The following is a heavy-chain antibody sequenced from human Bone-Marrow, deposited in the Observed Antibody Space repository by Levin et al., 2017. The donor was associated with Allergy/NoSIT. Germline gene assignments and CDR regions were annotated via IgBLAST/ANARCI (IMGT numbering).Heavy chain of an antibody. Sequence: ASVKVSCKASGYTFTSYGISWVRQAPGQGLEWMGWISAYNGNTNYAQKLQGRVTMTTDTSTSTAYMELRSLRSDDTAVYYCARTKSQRVVGGNWFDPWGQGTLVTVSS. V-gene: IGHV1-18*01. J-gene: IGHJ5*02. CDR1: GYTFTSYG. D-gene: IGHD2-15*01. CDR2: ISAYNGNT. CDR3: ARTKSQRVVGGNWFDP.